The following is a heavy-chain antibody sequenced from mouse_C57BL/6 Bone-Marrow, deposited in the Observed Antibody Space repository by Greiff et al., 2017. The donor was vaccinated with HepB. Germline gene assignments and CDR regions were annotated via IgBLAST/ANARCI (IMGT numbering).Heavy chain of an antibody. CDR3: ARSYGSSFLLYYFDY. D-gene: IGHD1-1*01. V-gene: IGHV1-81*01. Sequence: VQVVESGAELARPGASVKLSCKASGYTFTSYGISWVKQRTGQGLEWIGEIYPRSGNTYYNEKFKGKATLTADKSSSTAYMELRSLTSEDSAVYFCARSYGSSFLLYYFDYWGQGTTLTVSS. CDR1: GYTFTSYG. CDR2: IYPRSGNT. J-gene: IGHJ2*01.